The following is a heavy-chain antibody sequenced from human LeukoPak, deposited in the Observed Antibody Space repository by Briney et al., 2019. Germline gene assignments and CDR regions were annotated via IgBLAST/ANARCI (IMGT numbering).Heavy chain of an antibody. V-gene: IGHV4-30-2*01. CDR3: ARLHRAGSGISFDY. CDR2: IYHSGST. D-gene: IGHD2-15*01. J-gene: IGHJ4*02. Sequence: SETLSLTRAVSGVSISSGGYSWSWIRQPPGKGLEWIGYIYHSGSTYYNPSLKSRVTISVDRSKNQFSLKLSSVTAADTAVYYCARLHRAGSGISFDYWGQGTLVTVSS. CDR1: GVSISSGGYS.